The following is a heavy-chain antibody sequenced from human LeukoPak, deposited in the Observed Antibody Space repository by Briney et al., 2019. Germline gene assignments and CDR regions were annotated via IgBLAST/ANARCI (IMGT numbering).Heavy chain of an antibody. CDR1: GYNFTNYW. J-gene: IGHJ5*02. D-gene: IGHD3-9*01. V-gene: IGHV5-51*01. CDR3: ARAPLAEIPNYDTLTGDYSSWFDP. CDR2: IYPGDSET. Sequence: GESLKISCKGCGYNFTNYWIGWVRQMPGKGLEWKGIIYPGDSETRYSPSFQGQVTISADKSISTAYLQWSSLKASDTAMYYWARAPLAEIPNYDTLTGDYSSWFDPWGQGTLVTVSS.